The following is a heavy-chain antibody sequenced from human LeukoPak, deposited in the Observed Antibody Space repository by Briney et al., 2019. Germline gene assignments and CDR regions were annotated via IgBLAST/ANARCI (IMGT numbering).Heavy chain of an antibody. V-gene: IGHV3-23*01. Sequence: GGSLRLSCAASGFTFSSYAMSWVRQAPGKGLEWVSAISGSGGSTYYADSVKGRFTISRDNSKNTLYLRMNSLRAEDTAVYYCAKGQDIVLMVYAFDYWGQGTLVTVSS. CDR1: GFTFSSYA. CDR2: ISGSGGST. CDR3: AKGQDIVLMVYAFDY. D-gene: IGHD2-8*01. J-gene: IGHJ4*02.